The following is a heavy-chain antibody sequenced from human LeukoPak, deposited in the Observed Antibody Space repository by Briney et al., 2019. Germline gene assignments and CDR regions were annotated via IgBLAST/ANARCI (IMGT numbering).Heavy chain of an antibody. J-gene: IGHJ3*02. CDR2: LSGSGIST. Sequence: PGGSLRLSSAASRFTLSSYAMTTVPQAPGPGLQWVSALSGSGISTYYADSVKGRFTISRDNSKNTLYLQMNSLRTDDTAVYYCAKRRSTVTSAWDAFDIWGQGTMVTVSS. CDR3: AKRRSTVTSAWDAFDI. CDR1: RFTLSSYA. D-gene: IGHD4-17*01. V-gene: IGHV3-23*01.